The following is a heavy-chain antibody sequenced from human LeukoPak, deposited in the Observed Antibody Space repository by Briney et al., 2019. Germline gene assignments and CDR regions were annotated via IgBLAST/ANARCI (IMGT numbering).Heavy chain of an antibody. Sequence: GGSLRLSCAASGFTFSSYSMNWVRQAPGKGLEWVSSISSSTSYIYYADSVKGRFTISRDNSKNTLYLQMNSLRAEDTAVYYCARGAYDSSGYIFGYWGQGTLVTVSS. V-gene: IGHV3-21*01. CDR3: ARGAYDSSGYIFGY. CDR2: ISSSTSYI. J-gene: IGHJ4*02. CDR1: GFTFSSYS. D-gene: IGHD3-22*01.